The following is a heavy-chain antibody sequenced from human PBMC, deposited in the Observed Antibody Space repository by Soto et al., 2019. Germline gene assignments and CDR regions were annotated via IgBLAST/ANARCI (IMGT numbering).Heavy chain of an antibody. CDR2: IIPIFGTA. J-gene: IGHJ4*02. D-gene: IGHD1-26*01. CDR1: GGTFSSYA. V-gene: IGHV1-69*13. Sequence: SVKVSCKASGGTFSSYAISWVRQAPGQGLEWMGGIIPIFGTANYAQKFQGRVTITADESTSTAYMELSSLGSEDTAVYYCARDGLVGATTCHYWGQGTLVTVSS. CDR3: ARDGLVGATTCHY.